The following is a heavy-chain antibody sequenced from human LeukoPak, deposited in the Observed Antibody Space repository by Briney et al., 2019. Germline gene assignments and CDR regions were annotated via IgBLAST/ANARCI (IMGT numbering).Heavy chain of an antibody. V-gene: IGHV3-21*04. D-gene: IGHD3/OR15-3a*01. Sequence: GGSLRLSCAASGFTFSNYGLTWVRQAPGKGLEWVSYISSGGDYLYYADSVEGRFTISRDNAKNSLYLEANSLRAEDTAIYYCARERVTISALGGFDIWGQGTMVTVSS. CDR2: ISSGGDYL. CDR3: ARERVTISALGGFDI. CDR1: GFTFSNYG. J-gene: IGHJ3*02.